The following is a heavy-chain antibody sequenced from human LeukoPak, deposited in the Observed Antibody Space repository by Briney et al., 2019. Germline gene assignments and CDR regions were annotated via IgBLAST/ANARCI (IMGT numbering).Heavy chain of an antibody. D-gene: IGHD2-15*01. V-gene: IGHV4-4*02. J-gene: IGHJ4*02. CDR2: IYHSGST. Sequence: SGTLSLTCAVSGGSISSSNWWSWVRQPPGKGLEWIGEIYHSGSTYYNPSLKSRVTISVDTSKNQFSLKLSSVTAADTAVYYCARSTYCSGGSCYLPFDYWGQGTLVTVSS. CDR3: ARSTYCSGGSCYLPFDY. CDR1: GGSISSSNW.